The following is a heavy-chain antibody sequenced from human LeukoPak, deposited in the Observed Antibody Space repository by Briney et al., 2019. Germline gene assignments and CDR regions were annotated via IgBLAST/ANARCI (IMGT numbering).Heavy chain of an antibody. V-gene: IGHV4-59*01. CDR1: GGSISSYY. CDR3: ARDLSGSYYSVHAFDI. D-gene: IGHD1-26*01. J-gene: IGHJ3*02. CDR2: IYYSGST. Sequence: PSETLSLTCTVSGGSISSYYWSWIRQPPGKGLEWIGYIYYSGSTNYNPSLKSRVTISVDTSKNQFSLKLNSVTAADTAVYYCARDLSGSYYSVHAFDIWGQGTMVTVSS.